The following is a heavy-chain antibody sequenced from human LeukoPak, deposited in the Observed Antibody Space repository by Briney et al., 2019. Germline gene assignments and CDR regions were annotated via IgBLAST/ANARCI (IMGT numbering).Heavy chain of an antibody. V-gene: IGHV1-2*02. CDR3: APTAEAYTSWWKI. Sequence: ASVKVSCKASGYKFTDDYMHWVRQAPGQGLEFMGWTNPDSGFTNYAQKLKGRVTMTRDTSISTAYLEVRSLTSDDTAGYYCAPTAEAYTSWWKIWGQGTLITVSS. D-gene: IGHD3-16*01. CDR2: TNPDSGFT. CDR1: GYKFTDDY. J-gene: IGHJ4*02.